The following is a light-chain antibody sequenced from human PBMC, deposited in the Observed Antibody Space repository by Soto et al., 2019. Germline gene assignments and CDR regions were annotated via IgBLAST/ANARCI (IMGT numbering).Light chain of an antibody. V-gene: IGKV1-27*01. J-gene: IGKJ1*01. Sequence: DNQMTQSPSSLPASVGDRVTITCRASQGIGNYLAWYQQTPGKVPKLLIYAASTLQSGVPSRFSGSGSGTDFTLTISSLQPDDVATYYCQTYNSPPKTFGQGTKVDI. CDR2: AAS. CDR1: QGIGNY. CDR3: QTYNSPPKT.